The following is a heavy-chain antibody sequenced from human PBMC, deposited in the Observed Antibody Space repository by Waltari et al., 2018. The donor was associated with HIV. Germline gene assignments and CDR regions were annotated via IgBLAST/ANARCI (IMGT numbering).Heavy chain of an antibody. Sequence: QVQLVESGGGVVQHGRSLRLSCAVPGLTSRTYGMHWVRQAPGKGLEWVAVISYDGSNKFYADSVKGRFTISRDSLKDTLYLQMDSLRVEDTAVYYCAAYRIVVVAAAMDYWGQGTLVTVSS. CDR1: GLTSRTYG. CDR3: AAYRIVVVAAAMDY. V-gene: IGHV3-30*03. J-gene: IGHJ4*02. CDR2: ISYDGSNK. D-gene: IGHD2-15*01.